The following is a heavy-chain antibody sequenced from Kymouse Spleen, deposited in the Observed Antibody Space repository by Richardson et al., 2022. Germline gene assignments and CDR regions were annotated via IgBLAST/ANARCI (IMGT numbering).Heavy chain of an antibody. J-gene: IGHJ4*02,IGHJ5*02. Sequence: EVQLVESGGGLVQPGGSLKLSCAASGFTFSGSAMHWVRQASGKGLEWVGRIRSKANSYATAYAASVKGRFTISRDDSKNTAYLQMNSLKTEDTAVYYCTRAYLGSGSWGQGTLVTVSS. V-gene: IGHV3-73*02. CDR1: GFTFSGSA. D-gene: IGHD3-10*01. CDR3: TRAYLGSGS. CDR2: IRSKANSYAT.